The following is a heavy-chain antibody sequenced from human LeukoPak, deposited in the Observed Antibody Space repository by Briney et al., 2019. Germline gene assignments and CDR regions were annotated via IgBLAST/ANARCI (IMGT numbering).Heavy chain of an antibody. J-gene: IGHJ4*02. V-gene: IGHV1-18*01. Sequence: ASVKVSCKASGYTFTSYGISWVRQAPGQGLEWMGWISAYNGNTNYAQKLQGRVTMTTDTSTSTAYMELRGLRSDDTAVYYCAAARIMITFGGVIVNDGPDYWGQGTLVTVSS. CDR2: ISAYNGNT. CDR1: GYTFTSYG. CDR3: AAARIMITFGGVIVNDGPDY. D-gene: IGHD3-16*02.